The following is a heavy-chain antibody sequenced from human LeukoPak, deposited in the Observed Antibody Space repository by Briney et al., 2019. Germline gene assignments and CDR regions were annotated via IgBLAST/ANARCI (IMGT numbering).Heavy chain of an antibody. J-gene: IGHJ3*02. CDR2: IIPIFGTA. D-gene: IGHD6-13*01. CDR3: ARDLRSSSLDAFDI. CDR1: GYTFTSYD. V-gene: IGHV1-69*05. Sequence: SVKVSCKASGYTFTSYDISWVRQAPGQGLEWMGGIIPIFGTANYAQKFQGRVTITTDESTSTAYMELSSLRSEDTAVYYCARDLRSSSLDAFDIWGQGTMVTVSS.